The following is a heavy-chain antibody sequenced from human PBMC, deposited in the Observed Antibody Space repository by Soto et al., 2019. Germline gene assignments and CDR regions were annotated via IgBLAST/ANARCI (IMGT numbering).Heavy chain of an antibody. CDR2: IYPGDSDT. D-gene: IGHD6-6*01. Sequence: PGESLKISCKGSGYSFTSYWIGWVRQMPGKGLERMGIIYPGDSDTRYSPSFQGQVTISADKSISTAYLQWSSLKASDTAMYYCARLIGGAAPLIYGMDVWGQGTTVTVSS. V-gene: IGHV5-51*01. CDR3: ARLIGGAAPLIYGMDV. CDR1: GYSFTSYW. J-gene: IGHJ6*02.